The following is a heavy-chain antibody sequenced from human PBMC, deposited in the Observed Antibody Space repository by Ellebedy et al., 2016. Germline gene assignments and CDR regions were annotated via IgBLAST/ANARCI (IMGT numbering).Heavy chain of an antibody. D-gene: IGHD5-24*01. CDR2: ISTSGNA. Sequence: LRLSXIVSGDSITTGAYYWSWIRQPAGKGLEWIGRISTSGNAIYNPSLKGRVTMSVDTSKNHFSLDLTSVTAADTAVYYCATLTIPGGSDSWGQGTLVTVSS. J-gene: IGHJ4*02. CDR3: ATLTIPGGSDS. CDR1: GDSITTGAYY. V-gene: IGHV4-61*02.